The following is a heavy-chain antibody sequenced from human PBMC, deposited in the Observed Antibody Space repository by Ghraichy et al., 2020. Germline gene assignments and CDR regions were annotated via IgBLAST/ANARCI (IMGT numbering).Heavy chain of an antibody. Sequence: GESLNISCAASGFPFSTNTMTWVRQAPGKGLEWVSSISGSGGSTYYAGSVKGRFTISRDNSKNTLSLQMNSLRAEDTAVYYCAKDELRSAMTDFWGQGTLVTVSS. J-gene: IGHJ4*02. D-gene: IGHD2-15*01. V-gene: IGHV3-23*01. CDR3: AKDELRSAMTDF. CDR2: ISGSGGST. CDR1: GFPFSTNT.